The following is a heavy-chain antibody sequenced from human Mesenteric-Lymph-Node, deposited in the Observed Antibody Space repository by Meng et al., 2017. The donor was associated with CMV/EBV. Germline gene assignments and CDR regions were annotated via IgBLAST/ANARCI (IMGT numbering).Heavy chain of an antibody. V-gene: IGHV3-66*03. D-gene: IGHD2/OR15-2a*01. Sequence: LSLTCAASGFTVSNNYMDWVRQAPGKGLEWVSVIYDSGKIYYADSVKGRFIISRDHSKNTLYLEMNSLRVEDTALYYCARGAFDWGQGTLVTVSS. J-gene: IGHJ4*02. CDR2: IYDSGKI. CDR3: ARGAFD. CDR1: GFTVSNNY.